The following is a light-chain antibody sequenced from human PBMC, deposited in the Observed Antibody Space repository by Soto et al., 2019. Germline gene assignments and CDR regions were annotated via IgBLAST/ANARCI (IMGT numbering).Light chain of an antibody. V-gene: IGLV2-11*01. CDR3: CSYTSTTTRL. J-gene: IGLJ3*02. Sequence: QSALTQPRSVSGSPGQSVTISCTGTSSDVGGYNYVSWYQQHPGKAPKLMIYDVSKRPSGVPDRFSGSKSGNTASLTISGLQAEDEADYYCCSYTSTTTRLFGGGTQLTVL. CDR2: DVS. CDR1: SSDVGGYNY.